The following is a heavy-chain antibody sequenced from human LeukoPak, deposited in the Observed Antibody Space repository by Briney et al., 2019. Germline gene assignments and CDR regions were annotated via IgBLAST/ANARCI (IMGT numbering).Heavy chain of an antibody. J-gene: IGHJ4*02. CDR1: GGSISSGSYY. CDR2: IYTSGST. Sequence: PSQTLSPTCTVSGGSISSGSYYWSWIRQPAGKGLEWIGRIYTSGSTNYNPSLKSRVTISVDTSKNQFSLKLSSVTAADTAVYYCARDPRAAAGTGFDYWGQGTLVTVSS. D-gene: IGHD6-13*01. V-gene: IGHV4-61*02. CDR3: ARDPRAAAGTGFDY.